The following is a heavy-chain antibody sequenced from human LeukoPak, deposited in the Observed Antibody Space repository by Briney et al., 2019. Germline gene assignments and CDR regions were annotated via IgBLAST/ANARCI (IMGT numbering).Heavy chain of an antibody. V-gene: IGHV1-18*01. J-gene: IGHJ2*01. Sequence: SVKVSCKASGYIFTEHHINWVRQAPGQGLEWMGWISGYNGNTNYAQKFQGRVTMTTDTATTTAYMELKSLTSDDTAVYYCTRGYGGGDWYFDPWGWGTPVTVSS. D-gene: IGHD4-23*01. CDR3: TRGYGGGDWYFDP. CDR1: GYIFTEHH. CDR2: ISGYNGNT.